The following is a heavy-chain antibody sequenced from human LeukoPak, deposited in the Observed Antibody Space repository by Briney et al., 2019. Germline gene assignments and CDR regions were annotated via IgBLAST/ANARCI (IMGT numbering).Heavy chain of an antibody. D-gene: IGHD1-26*01. V-gene: IGHV3-23*01. CDR2: ISDSGEST. CDR3: AKNSGTYFY. CDR1: GFTFSDHG. Sequence: GGSPRLSCAASGFTFSDHGMTWVRQAPGKGLEWVSTISDSGESTYYADSVKGRFTISRDNSENTVYLQMDSLRADDTAVYYCAKNSGTYFYWGQGTRVTVSS. J-gene: IGHJ4*02.